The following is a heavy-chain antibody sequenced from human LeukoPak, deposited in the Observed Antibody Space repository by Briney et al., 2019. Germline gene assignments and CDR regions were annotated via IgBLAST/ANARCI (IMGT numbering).Heavy chain of an antibody. Sequence: ASVKVSCKASGYTFTGYYMHWVRQAPGQGLEWMGWINPNSGGTNYAQKFQGWVTMTRDTSISTAYMELSRLRSDDTAVYYCARGLYYYGFADAFDIWGQGTMVTVSS. V-gene: IGHV1-2*04. CDR2: INPNSGGT. CDR1: GYTFTGYY. J-gene: IGHJ3*02. CDR3: ARGLYYYGFADAFDI. D-gene: IGHD3-10*01.